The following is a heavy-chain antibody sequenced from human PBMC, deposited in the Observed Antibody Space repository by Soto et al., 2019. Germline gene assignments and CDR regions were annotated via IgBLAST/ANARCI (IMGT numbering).Heavy chain of an antibody. CDR3: AREVVTTHCYFDN. Sequence: WGSLRLACATSGVSFISHSIHFFRHSPGKCLEWVAVTSSNEGTKFYADSVKGRFTISRDNSKNTLYLHMNSLRVEDTAVYYCAREVVTTHCYFDNWGQGIRVTVSS. V-gene: IGHV3-30-3*01. D-gene: IGHD1-1*01. J-gene: IGHJ4*02. CDR1: GVSFISHS. CDR2: TSSNEGTK.